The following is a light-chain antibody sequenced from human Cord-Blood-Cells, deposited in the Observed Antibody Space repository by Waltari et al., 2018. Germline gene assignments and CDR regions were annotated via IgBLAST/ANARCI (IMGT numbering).Light chain of an antibody. V-gene: IGLV2-14*01. CDR1: SSDVGGYNY. CDR2: DVS. J-gene: IGLJ3*02. Sequence: QSALTQPASVSGSPGQSITISCTGTSSDVGGYNYVSWYQQHPGKAPKLKIYDVSKRTSAVFNRFSGSKSGNTASLTITGLQAENEADYYCSSYTRSSTWVFGGGTKLTAL. CDR3: SSYTRSSTWV.